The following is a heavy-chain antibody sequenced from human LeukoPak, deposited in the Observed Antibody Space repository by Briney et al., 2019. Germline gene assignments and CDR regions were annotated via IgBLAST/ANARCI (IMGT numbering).Heavy chain of an antibody. D-gene: IGHD1/OR15-1a*01. J-gene: IGHJ3*02. CDR3: AREVNIQADSDAFDI. V-gene: IGHV4-30-4*08. Sequence: TSVTLSLTFTVWGVSFMSRSYLWSWIRQTLGEVLGRIAYISYRGSAHYIPSLKSRVTITIATSNSQFSLRLRSVTAADTAVYYCAREVNIQADSDAFDIWGPGTTVTVSS. CDR2: ISYRGSA. CDR1: GVSFMSRSYL.